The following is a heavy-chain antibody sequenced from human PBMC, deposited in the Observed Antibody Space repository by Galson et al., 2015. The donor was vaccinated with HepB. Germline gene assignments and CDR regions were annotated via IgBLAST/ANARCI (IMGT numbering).Heavy chain of an antibody. Sequence: SLRLSCAASGFTFSTYSMNWVRQAPGKGLEWVSYISGSGTMIYYVDSVKGRFTISRDNAKKSLYLQMNSLRAEDTAVYYCARDGSSYDLAMDVWGQGTTVTVSS. D-gene: IGHD3-3*01. V-gene: IGHV3-48*01. CDR2: ISGSGTMI. CDR3: ARDGSSYDLAMDV. CDR1: GFTFSTYS. J-gene: IGHJ6*02.